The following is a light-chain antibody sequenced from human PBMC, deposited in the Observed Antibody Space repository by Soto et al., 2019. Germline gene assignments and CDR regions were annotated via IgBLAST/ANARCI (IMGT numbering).Light chain of an antibody. Sequence: QSALTQPPSASGSPGQSVTISCTGTTSDVGRYNFVSWYQQHPGKAPKLMIYEVTNRPSGVSDRFSGSKSGNTASLTISGLQAEDEADYYCSSFTSSITLVFGGGTKLTVL. J-gene: IGLJ3*02. CDR1: TSDVGRYNF. CDR2: EVT. CDR3: SSFTSSITLV. V-gene: IGLV2-14*01.